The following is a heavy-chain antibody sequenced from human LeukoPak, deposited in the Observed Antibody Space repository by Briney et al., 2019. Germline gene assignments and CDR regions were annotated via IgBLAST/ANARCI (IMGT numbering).Heavy chain of an antibody. J-gene: IGHJ5*02. CDR1: GGSLNNYY. D-gene: IGHD2-2*01. CDR3: ARDRGYCSSTSCHNWFDP. V-gene: IGHV4-59*01. Sequence: SETLSLTCTVSGGSLNNYYWSWIRQPPGKGLEWIGYIYYSGSTNYNPSLKSRVTISVDTSKNQFSLKLSSVTAADTAVYYCARDRGYCSSTSCHNWFDPWGQGTLVTVSS. CDR2: IYYSGST.